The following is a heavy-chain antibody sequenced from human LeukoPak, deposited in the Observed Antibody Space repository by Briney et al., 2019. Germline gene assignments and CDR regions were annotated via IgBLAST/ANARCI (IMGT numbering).Heavy chain of an antibody. CDR2: IYYSGST. J-gene: IGHJ6*02. V-gene: IGHV4-59*08. CDR1: GXSISSYY. Sequence: PSETLSLTCTVSGXSISSYYWSWIRQPPGKGLEWIGYIYYSGSTNYNPSLKSRVTISVDTSKNQFSLKLSSVTAADTAVYYCARQRGGSYYGYYYYYGMDVWGQGTTVTVSS. D-gene: IGHD1-26*01. CDR3: ARQRGGSYYGYYYYYGMDV.